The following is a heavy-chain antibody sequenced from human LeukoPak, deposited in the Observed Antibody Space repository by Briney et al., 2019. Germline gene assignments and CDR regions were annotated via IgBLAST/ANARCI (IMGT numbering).Heavy chain of an antibody. CDR3: WTYYYDSSGYYSDY. D-gene: IGHD3-22*01. CDR1: GGTFSSYT. J-gene: IGHJ4*02. CDR2: IIPILGIA. V-gene: IGHV1-69*02. Sequence: VKVSCKASGGTFSSYTTSWVRQAPGQGLEWMGRIIPILGIANYAQKFQGRVTITADKSTSTAYMELSSLRSEDTAVYYCWTYYYDSSGYYSDYWGQGTLVTVSS.